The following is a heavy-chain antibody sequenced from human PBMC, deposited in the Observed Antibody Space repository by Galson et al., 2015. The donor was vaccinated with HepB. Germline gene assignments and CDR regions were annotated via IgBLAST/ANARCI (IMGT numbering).Heavy chain of an antibody. Sequence: PALVKPTQTLTLTCTFSGFSLSTSGMRVSWIRQPPGKALEWLARIDWDDDKFYSTSLKTRLTISKDTSKNQVVLTMTNMDPVDTATYYCARISPRGPSGYDADDAFDIWGQGTMVTVSS. V-gene: IGHV2-70*04. CDR1: GFSLSTSGMR. D-gene: IGHD5-12*01. J-gene: IGHJ3*02. CDR3: ARISPRGPSGYDADDAFDI. CDR2: IDWDDDK.